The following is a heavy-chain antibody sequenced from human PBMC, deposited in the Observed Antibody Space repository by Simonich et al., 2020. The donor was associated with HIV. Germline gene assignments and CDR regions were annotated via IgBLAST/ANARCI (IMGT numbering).Heavy chain of an antibody. CDR3: ARVGLRIAAAGTVVGFDY. D-gene: IGHD6-13*01. V-gene: IGHV4-38-2*01. J-gene: IGHJ4*02. Sequence: QVQLQESGPGLVKPSETLSLTCAVSGYSISSGYYWGWIRQPPGKGLEWIGSIYHSGNTYYNPSLKSRVTISVDTSKNQFSRKLSSVTAADTAVYYCARVGLRIAAAGTVVGFDYWGQGTLVTVSS. CDR2: IYHSGNT. CDR1: GYSISSGYY.